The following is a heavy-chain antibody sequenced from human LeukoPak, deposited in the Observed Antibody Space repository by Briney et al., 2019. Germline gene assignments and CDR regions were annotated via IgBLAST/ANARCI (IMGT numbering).Heavy chain of an antibody. CDR1: GFTFSSYG. V-gene: IGHV3-30*18. D-gene: IGHD1-1*01. CDR3: AKGTGDMGYYFDY. CDR2: ISYDGNTI. Sequence: PGGSLRLSCAASGFTFSSYGMHWVRQAPGKGLEWVALISYDGNTINYADSVKGRFTISRANSENTLYLQMSGLRAEDTAVYYCAKGTGDMGYYFDYWGQGTLVTVSS. J-gene: IGHJ4*02.